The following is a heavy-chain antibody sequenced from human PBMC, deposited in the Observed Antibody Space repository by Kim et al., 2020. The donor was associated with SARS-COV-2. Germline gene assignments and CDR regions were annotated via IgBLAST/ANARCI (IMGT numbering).Heavy chain of an antibody. CDR2: ISSSSSYI. J-gene: IGHJ4*02. CDR1: GFTFSSYS. D-gene: IGHD6-13*01. V-gene: IGHV3-21*01. Sequence: GGSLRLSCAASGFTFSSYSMNWVRQAPGKGLEWVSSISSSSSYIYYADSVKGRFTISRDNAKNSLYLQMNSLRAEDTAVYYCARDVLGGEQLVSHLHWGQGTLVTVSS. CDR3: ARDVLGGEQLVSHLH.